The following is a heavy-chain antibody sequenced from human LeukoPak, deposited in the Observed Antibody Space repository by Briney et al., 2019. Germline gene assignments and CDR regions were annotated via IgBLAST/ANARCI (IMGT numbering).Heavy chain of an antibody. V-gene: IGHV3-48*01. J-gene: IGHJ6*02. Sequence: GGSLRLSCAASGFTFSSYSMNWVRQAPGKGLEWVSYISSSSSTIYYADSVKGRFTISRDNAKNSLYLQMNSLRAEDTAVYYCAGPLTIFGVVSNYYYYGMDVWGQGTTVTVSS. CDR3: AGPLTIFGVVSNYYYYGMDV. D-gene: IGHD3-3*01. CDR2: ISSSSSTI. CDR1: GFTFSSYS.